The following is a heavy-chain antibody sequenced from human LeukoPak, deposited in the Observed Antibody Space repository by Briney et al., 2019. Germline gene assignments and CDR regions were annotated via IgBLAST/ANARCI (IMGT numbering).Heavy chain of an antibody. V-gene: IGHV4-38-2*02. CDR3: ARDRAVAGYSSGSYSYFDY. D-gene: IGHD1-26*01. CDR2: IYHSGST. CDR1: GYSISSGYY. J-gene: IGHJ4*02. Sequence: SETLSLTCTVSGYSISSGYYWGWIRQPPGKGLEWIGSIYHSGSTYYNPSLRSRVTISVDTSKNQFSLKLSSVTAADTAVYYCARDRAVAGYSSGSYSYFDYWGQGTLVTVSS.